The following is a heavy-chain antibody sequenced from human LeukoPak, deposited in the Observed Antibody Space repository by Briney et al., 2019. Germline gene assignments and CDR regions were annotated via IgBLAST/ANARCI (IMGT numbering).Heavy chain of an antibody. V-gene: IGHV1-18*01. J-gene: IGHJ6*02. Sequence: ASVKVSCKASGYTFTSYGISWVRQAPGQGLEWMGWISAYNGNTNYAQKLQGRVTMTTDTPTSTAYMELRSLRSDDTAVYYCARNHTTYYDFWSGYYYYYGMDVWGQGTTVTVSS. CDR2: ISAYNGNT. CDR3: ARNHTTYYDFWSGYYYYYGMDV. CDR1: GYTFTSYG. D-gene: IGHD3-3*01.